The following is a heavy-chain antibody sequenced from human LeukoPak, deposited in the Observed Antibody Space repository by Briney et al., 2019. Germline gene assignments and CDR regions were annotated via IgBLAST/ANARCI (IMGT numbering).Heavy chain of an antibody. J-gene: IGHJ5*02. CDR2: INIGGTNT. V-gene: IGHV3-11*01. CDR3: ATDGAGFDT. CDR1: GFTFNDYY. Sequence: GGSLRLSCAASGFTFNDYYMSWIRQAPGKGLEWLSYINIGGTNTHYADSVKGRFTISRDNAKKSMYLEMNNLRAEERAVYYCATDGAGFDTWGQGVLVTVSS.